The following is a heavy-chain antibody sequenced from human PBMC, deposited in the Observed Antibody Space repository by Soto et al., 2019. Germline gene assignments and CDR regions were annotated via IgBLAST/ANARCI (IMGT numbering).Heavy chain of an antibody. V-gene: IGHV3-23*01. CDR1: GFTFSSYA. CDR2: ISGSGGST. CDR3: AKDSPDWDYSDYDFSWGYFDY. Sequence: EVQLLESGGGLVQPGGSLRLSCAASGFTFSSYAMSWVRQAPGKGLEWVSAISGSGGSTYYADSVKGRFTISRDNSKNTLYLQMNSLRAEDTAVYYCAKDSPDWDYSDYDFSWGYFDYCSQGTLVTVSS. J-gene: IGHJ4*02. D-gene: IGHD4-17*01.